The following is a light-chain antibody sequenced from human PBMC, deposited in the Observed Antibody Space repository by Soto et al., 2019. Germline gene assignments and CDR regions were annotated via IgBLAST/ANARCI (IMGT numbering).Light chain of an antibody. CDR3: QQYGSSPET. CDR2: EAS. J-gene: IGKJ1*01. CDR1: QSVRSK. V-gene: IGKV3-20*01. Sequence: EIVMTQAPATLSVSRGERATLSCRASQSVRSKLACYQQRPGQAPTLLIYEASTRATGIPDRFSGSGSGTDFTLTISRLEPEDFAVYYCQQYGSSPETFGQGTKVDIK.